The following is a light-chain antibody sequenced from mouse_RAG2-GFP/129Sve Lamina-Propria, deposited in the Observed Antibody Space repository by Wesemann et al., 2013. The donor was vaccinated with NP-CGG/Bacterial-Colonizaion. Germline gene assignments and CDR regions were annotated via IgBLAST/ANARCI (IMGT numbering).Light chain of an antibody. CDR2: HAS. Sequence: DIVLTQSPALLAMSLGXRATISCRASESVSIIGTNLIHWYQQKPGQPPKLLIYHASNLETGVPARFSGSGSGTDFTLNIHPVEEEDTATYYCQHSWEIPPTFGGGTKLEIK. CDR3: QHSWEIPPT. V-gene: IGKV3-7*02. CDR1: ESVSIIGTNL. J-gene: IGKJ1*01.